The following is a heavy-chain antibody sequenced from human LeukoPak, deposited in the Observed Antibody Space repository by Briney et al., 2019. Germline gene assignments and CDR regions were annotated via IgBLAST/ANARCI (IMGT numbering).Heavy chain of an antibody. J-gene: IGHJ3*02. CDR2: IMPNGETR. Sequence: GGSLRLSCVASGFSFSNYVMRWVRQAPGKGLEYVSAIMPNGETRGYANSMKGRFTISRDNSKNTLYLQMGSLRAEDMAIYYCARDRDGGFAFDIWGQVTLVTVSS. V-gene: IGHV3-64*01. D-gene: IGHD2-15*01. CDR3: ARDRDGGFAFDI. CDR1: GFSFSNYV.